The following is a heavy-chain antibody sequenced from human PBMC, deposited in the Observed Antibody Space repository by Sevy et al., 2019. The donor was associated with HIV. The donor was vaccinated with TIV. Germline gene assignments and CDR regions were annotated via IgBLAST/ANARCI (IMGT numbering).Heavy chain of an antibody. CDR2: IKSKTDGGTT. D-gene: IGHD3-3*01. Sequence: GGSLRLSCAASGFTFSNAWMSWVRQAPGKGLEWVGRIKSKTDGGTTDNAAPVKGRFTFSRDDSKNTLYLQMNSLKTEDTAVYYCTTITGRFLEWLGPFDYWGQGVLVTVSS. CDR3: TTITGRFLEWLGPFDY. V-gene: IGHV3-15*01. J-gene: IGHJ4*02. CDR1: GFTFSNAW.